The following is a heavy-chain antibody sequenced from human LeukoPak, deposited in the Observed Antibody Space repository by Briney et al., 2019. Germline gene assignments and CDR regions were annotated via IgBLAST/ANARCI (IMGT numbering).Heavy chain of an antibody. D-gene: IGHD5-24*01. V-gene: IGHV3-7*05. Sequence: GGSLRLSCAASGFTFSNYWMIWVRQAPGKGLEWVGNIKRDGSEKRYADSVRGRFSISRDNAQTSLYLQMNSLRAEDTAVYYCARASDPWLQLTWGQGTLVTVSS. CDR1: GFTFSNYW. CDR2: IKRDGSEK. J-gene: IGHJ5*02. CDR3: ARASDPWLQLT.